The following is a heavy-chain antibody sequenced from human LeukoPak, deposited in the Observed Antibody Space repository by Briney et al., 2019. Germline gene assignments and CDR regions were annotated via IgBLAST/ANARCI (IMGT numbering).Heavy chain of an antibody. Sequence: ASVKVSCKASGYTFTSYDINWVRQATGQGLEWMGWMNPNNGNTNYAQKLQGRVTMTTDTSTSTAYMELRSLRSDDTAVYYCARRRLGVAATDYYFDYWGQGTLVTVSS. CDR2: MNPNNGNT. CDR3: ARRRLGVAATDYYFDY. J-gene: IGHJ4*02. CDR1: GYTFTSYD. V-gene: IGHV1-18*01. D-gene: IGHD2-15*01.